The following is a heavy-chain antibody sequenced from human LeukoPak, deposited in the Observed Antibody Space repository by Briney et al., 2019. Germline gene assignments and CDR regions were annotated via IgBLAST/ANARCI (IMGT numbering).Heavy chain of an antibody. D-gene: IGHD2-2*03. CDR1: GFTVTGYS. V-gene: IGHV3-30-3*01. CDR3: ARAMDIVVVPAAIVDAFDI. CDR2: MSYDGTNK. Sequence: GGSLRLSCVVSGFTVTGYSMHWVRQAPGTGLEWVAVMSYDGTNKYYADSVKGRFTISRDNSKNTLYLQMNNLRAQDTAVYYCARAMDIVVVPAAIVDAFDIWGQGTMVTVSS. J-gene: IGHJ3*02.